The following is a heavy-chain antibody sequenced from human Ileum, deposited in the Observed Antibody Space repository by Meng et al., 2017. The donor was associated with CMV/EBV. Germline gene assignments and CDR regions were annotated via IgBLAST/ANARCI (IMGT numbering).Heavy chain of an antibody. CDR1: GLTFSRYW. D-gene: IGHD3-3*01. CDR3: ARVATLSTIPWFDP. Sequence: GGSLRLSCAASGLTFSRYWMHWVRQAPGKGLVWVSRIDYDGSSATYADSVKGRFTISRDNAKNTLYLQMNSLTAEDTAVYYCARVATLSTIPWFDPWGQGTLVTV. V-gene: IGHV3-74*01. J-gene: IGHJ5*02. CDR2: IDYDGSSA.